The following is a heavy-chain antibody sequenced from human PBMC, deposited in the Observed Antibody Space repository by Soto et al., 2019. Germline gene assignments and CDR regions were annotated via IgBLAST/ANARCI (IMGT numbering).Heavy chain of an antibody. CDR3: ARVAYCDYGVDV. D-gene: IGHD1-26*01. CDR1: GDTFSRYA. CDR2: IIPTFGTP. Sequence: QVQLVQSGAEVKKPGSSVKVSCKASGDTFSRYAISWVRQAPGQGLEWMGGIIPTFGTPNYAQKFQGRVTIIADESTSTVYMEVSSLTSEDTAMYYCARVAYCDYGVDVWGQGTTVTV. V-gene: IGHV1-69*01. J-gene: IGHJ6*02.